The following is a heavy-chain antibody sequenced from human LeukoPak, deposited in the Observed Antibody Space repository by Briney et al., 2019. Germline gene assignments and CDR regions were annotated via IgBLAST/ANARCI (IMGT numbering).Heavy chain of an antibody. D-gene: IGHD3-22*01. CDR1: GFTFSTYS. Sequence: GGSLRLSCAASGFTFSTYSMTWVRQAPGKGLEWVSSISSSSSSIYYADSAKGRFTISRDNAKNSLYLQMNSLRDEDTAVYYCARVFPLSGYWYYMDVWGKGTTVTVSS. J-gene: IGHJ6*03. V-gene: IGHV3-48*02. CDR2: ISSSSSSI. CDR3: ARVFPLSGYWYYMDV.